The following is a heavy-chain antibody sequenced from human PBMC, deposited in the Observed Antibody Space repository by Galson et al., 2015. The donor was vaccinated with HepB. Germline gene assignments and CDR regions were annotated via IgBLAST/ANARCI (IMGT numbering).Heavy chain of an antibody. V-gene: IGHV5-51*03. CDR3: ARRIGRQWLVSVLKSMAFDY. J-gene: IGHJ4*02. CDR1: GYSFTSYW. CDR2: IYPGDSDT. Sequence: QSGAEVKKPGESLKISCKGSGYSFTSYWIGWVRQMPGKGLERMGIIYPGDSDTRYSPSFQGQVTISADKSISTAYLQWSSLKASDTAMYYCARRIGRQWLVSVLKSMAFDYWGQGTLVTVSS. D-gene: IGHD6-19*01.